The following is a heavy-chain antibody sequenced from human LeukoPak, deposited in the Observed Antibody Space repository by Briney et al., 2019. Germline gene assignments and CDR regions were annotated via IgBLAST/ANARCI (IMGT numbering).Heavy chain of an antibody. V-gene: IGHV4-31*03. CDR1: GGSISSGGYY. CDR3: ARGDGYNVES. Sequence: PSETLSLTCTVSGGSISSGGYYWNWIRQEPGKGLEWIGYIYCSGTTYYNPSLKGRLTISVDTSKNQFSLKLSSVTAADTAVYFCARGDGYNVESWGQGTLVTVSA. J-gene: IGHJ4*02. CDR2: IYCSGTT. D-gene: IGHD5-24*01.